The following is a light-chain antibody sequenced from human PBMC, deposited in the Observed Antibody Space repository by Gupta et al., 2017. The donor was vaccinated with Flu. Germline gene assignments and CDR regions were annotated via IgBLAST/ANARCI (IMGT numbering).Light chain of an antibody. CDR3: SPYIRSSRFSGV. J-gene: IGLJ3*02. Sequence: EVGGYNYVSWFQAHPGKPPTHMICEVSNRPPGVSNRISGSKSCNAASPTTSGLQAEDEAYYYCSPYIRSSRFSGVFGGGTKVTVL. V-gene: IGLV2-14*01. CDR2: EVS. CDR1: EVGGYNY.